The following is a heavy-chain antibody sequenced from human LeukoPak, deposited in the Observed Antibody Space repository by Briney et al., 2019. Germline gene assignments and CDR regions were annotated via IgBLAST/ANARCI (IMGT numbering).Heavy chain of an antibody. V-gene: IGHV4-59*08. CDR1: GGSIGGFY. J-gene: IGHJ4*02. D-gene: IGHD3-22*01. CDR2: IYYSGSA. Sequence: SETLSLTCTVAGGSIGGFYWGWIRQAPGKGLEWIGFIYYSGSANYNPSLKSRVTLSVDTSKNQFSLKLSSVTAADTAVYYCAVYYYDSSGYYTLFDYWGQGTLVTVSS. CDR3: AVYYYDSSGYYTLFDY.